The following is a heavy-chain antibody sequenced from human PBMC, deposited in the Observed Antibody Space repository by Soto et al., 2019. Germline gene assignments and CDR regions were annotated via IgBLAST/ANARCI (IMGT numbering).Heavy chain of an antibody. J-gene: IGHJ4*02. D-gene: IGHD4-17*01. CDR1: GFTFSSYG. CDR3: ASPRATLTTVTTSLFDY. V-gene: IGHV3-30*03. CDR2: ISYDGSNK. Sequence: QVQLVESGGGVVQPGRSLRLSCAASGFTFSSYGMHWVRQAPGKGLEWVAVISYDGSNKYYADSVKGRFTISRDNSKNTLYLKMNSLRAEDTAVYYCASPRATLTTVTTSLFDYWGQGTLVTVSS.